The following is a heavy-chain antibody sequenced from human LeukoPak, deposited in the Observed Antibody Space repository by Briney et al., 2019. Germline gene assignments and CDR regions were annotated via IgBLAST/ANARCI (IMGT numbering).Heavy chain of an antibody. CDR2: IRYDGSNK. CDR3: ATSPPYYGDYALGY. CDR1: KFTFSSYG. Sequence: GGSLRLSCAASKFTFSSYGMHWVRQAPGKGLEWVAFIRYDGSNKYYADSVKGRFTISRDNSKNTLYLQMNSLRAEDTAVYYCATSPPYYGDYALGYWGQGTLVTVSS. J-gene: IGHJ4*02. D-gene: IGHD4-17*01. V-gene: IGHV3-30*02.